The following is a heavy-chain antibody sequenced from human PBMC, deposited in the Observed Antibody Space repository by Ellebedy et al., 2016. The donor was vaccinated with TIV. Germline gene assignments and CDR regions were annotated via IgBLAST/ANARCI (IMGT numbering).Heavy chain of an antibody. CDR2: IKTTTGGGAT. CDR1: GVSFSRYD. J-gene: IGHJ4*02. Sequence: GESLKISCAVPGVSFSRYDMNWVRQAPGKGLEWVGRIKTTTGGGATDYAAPVKGRFIISRDDSKNTLYLQMNSLKTEDTAVYYCTTELCSSGCFPGIYWGQGTLVTVSS. D-gene: IGHD2-15*01. V-gene: IGHV3-15*07. CDR3: TTELCSSGCFPGIY.